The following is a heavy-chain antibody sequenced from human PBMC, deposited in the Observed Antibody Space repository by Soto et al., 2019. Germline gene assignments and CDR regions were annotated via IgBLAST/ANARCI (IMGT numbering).Heavy chain of an antibody. Sequence: QVQLVESGGGLVKPGGSLRLSCAASGFTFSDYYMSWIRQAPGKGLEWVSYISSSSSYTNYADSVKGRFTISRDNAKNSLYLQMNSLRAEDTAVYYCARPVAVRGDDAFDIWGQGTMVTVSS. CDR3: ARPVAVRGDDAFDI. D-gene: IGHD3-10*01. V-gene: IGHV3-11*06. CDR2: ISSSSSYT. J-gene: IGHJ3*02. CDR1: GFTFSDYY.